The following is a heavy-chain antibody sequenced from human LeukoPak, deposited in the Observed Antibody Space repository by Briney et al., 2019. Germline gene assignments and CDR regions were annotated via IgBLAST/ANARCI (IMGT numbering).Heavy chain of an antibody. D-gene: IGHD6-19*01. CDR1: GGSFSGYY. V-gene: IGHV4-34*01. CDR2: INHSGST. J-gene: IGHJ4*02. Sequence: SETLSLTCAVYGGSFSGYYWSWIRQPPGKGLEWIGEINHSGSTNYNPSLKSRVTISVDTSKNQFSLKLSSVTAADTAVYYCASMAVAGTLISWGQGTLVTVSS. CDR3: ASMAVAGTLIS.